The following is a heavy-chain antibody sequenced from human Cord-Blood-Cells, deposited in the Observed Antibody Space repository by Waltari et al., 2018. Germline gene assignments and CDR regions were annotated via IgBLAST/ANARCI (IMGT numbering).Heavy chain of an antibody. Sequence: QVQLVESGGGLVKPGGSLRLSCAASGFTFSAYSMSWLRQAPGKGLEWVSYISSSGSTIYYADSVKGRFTISRDNAKNSLYLQMNSLRAEDTAVYYCASYPPLDFWSGDAFDIWGQGTMVTVSS. D-gene: IGHD3-3*01. CDR2: ISSSGSTI. CDR3: ASYPPLDFWSGDAFDI. J-gene: IGHJ3*02. V-gene: IGHV3-11*01. CDR1: GFTFSAYS.